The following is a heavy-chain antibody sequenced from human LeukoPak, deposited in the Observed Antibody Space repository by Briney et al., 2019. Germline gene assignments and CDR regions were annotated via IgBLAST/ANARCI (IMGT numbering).Heavy chain of an antibody. D-gene: IGHD6-13*01. CDR2: IIPIFGTA. V-gene: IGHV1-69*05. CDR3: ARDMVAAALDY. Sequence: SVKVSCKASGGTFSSYAISWVRQAPGQGFEWMGRIIPIFGTANYAQKFQGRVTITTDESTNTAYMELSSLRSEDTAMYYCARDMVAAALDYWGQGTLVTVSS. CDR1: GGTFSSYA. J-gene: IGHJ4*02.